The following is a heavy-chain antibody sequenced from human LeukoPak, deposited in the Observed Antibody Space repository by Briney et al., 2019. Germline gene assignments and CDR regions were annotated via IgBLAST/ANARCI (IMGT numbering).Heavy chain of an antibody. Sequence: ASVKVSCKASGGTFSSYAISWVRQAPGQGLEWMGGIIPIFGTANYAQKFQGRVTITADESTSTAYMELSNLRSEDTAVYYCARHSTTVRFLEWSVPRYYYGMDVWGQGTTVTVSS. V-gene: IGHV1-69*13. J-gene: IGHJ6*02. CDR3: ARHSTTVRFLEWSVPRYYYGMDV. CDR1: GGTFSSYA. D-gene: IGHD3-3*01. CDR2: IIPIFGTA.